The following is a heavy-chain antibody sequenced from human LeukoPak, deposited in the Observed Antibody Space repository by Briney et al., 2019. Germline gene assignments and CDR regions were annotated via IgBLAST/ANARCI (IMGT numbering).Heavy chain of an antibody. D-gene: IGHD3-22*01. Sequence: SETLSLTCAVYGGSFSGYYRSWIRQPPGKGLEWIGEINHSGSTNYNPSLKSRVTISVDTSKNQFSLKLSSVTAADTAVYYCASLLDSSGYYSVPDYWGQGTLVTVSS. CDR2: INHSGST. CDR3: ASLLDSSGYYSVPDY. J-gene: IGHJ4*02. CDR1: GGSFSGYY. V-gene: IGHV4-34*01.